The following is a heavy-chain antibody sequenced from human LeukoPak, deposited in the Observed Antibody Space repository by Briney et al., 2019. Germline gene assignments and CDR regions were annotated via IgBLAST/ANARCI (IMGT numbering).Heavy chain of an antibody. D-gene: IGHD2-21*01. CDR1: GFTFDYYA. J-gene: IGHJ5*02. V-gene: IGHV3-43*02. CDR3: AKDLRGFDYWFDP. Sequence: GGSLRLSRAPSGFTFDYYAMHWVRQAPGKGLEWVSLISGDVGSTYYADSVKGRFPMSRDNSKNSLYLQVNSLRTEDTALYYCAKDLRGFDYWFDPWGQGTLVTVSS. CDR2: ISGDVGST.